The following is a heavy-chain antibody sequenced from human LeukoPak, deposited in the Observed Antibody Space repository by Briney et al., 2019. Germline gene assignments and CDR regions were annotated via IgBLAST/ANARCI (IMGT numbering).Heavy chain of an antibody. CDR2: INHSGST. D-gene: IGHD2-2*01. J-gene: IGHJ6*03. V-gene: IGHV4-34*01. Sequence: SETLSLTCAVYSGSFSGYYWSWIRQPPGKGLEWIGEINHSGSTNYNPSLKSRVTISVDTSKNQFSLKLSSVTAADTAVYYCARFGYCSSTSCENYYYTDVWGKGTTVTVSS. CDR3: ARFGYCSSTSCENYYYTDV. CDR1: SGSFSGYY.